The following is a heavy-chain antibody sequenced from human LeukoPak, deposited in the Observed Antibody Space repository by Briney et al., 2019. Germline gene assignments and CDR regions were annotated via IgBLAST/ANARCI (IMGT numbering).Heavy chain of an antibody. V-gene: IGHV1-2*02. Sequence: GASVKVSCKASGYTFTGYYMHWVRQAPGQGLEWMGWINPNSGGTNYAQKFQGRVTMTRDTSISTAYMELSRLRSDDTAVYYCATDFWSGYYRIGYWGQGTLVTVSS. D-gene: IGHD3-3*01. CDR2: INPNSGGT. J-gene: IGHJ4*02. CDR1: GYTFTGYY. CDR3: ATDFWSGYYRIGY.